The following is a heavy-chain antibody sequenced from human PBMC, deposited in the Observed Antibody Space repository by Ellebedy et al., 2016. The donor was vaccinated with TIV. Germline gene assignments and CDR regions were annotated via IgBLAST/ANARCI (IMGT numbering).Heavy chain of an antibody. CDR1: GYTFTSYD. V-gene: IGHV1-8*01. CDR2: MNPNSGNT. CDR3: ARRGAVYWFDP. D-gene: IGHD1-26*01. Sequence: ASVKVSXXASGYTFTSYDINWVRQATGQGLEWMGWMNPNSGNTGYAQKFQGRVTMTRNTSISTAYMELSSLRSEDTAVYYCARRGAVYWFDPWGQGTLVTVSS. J-gene: IGHJ5*02.